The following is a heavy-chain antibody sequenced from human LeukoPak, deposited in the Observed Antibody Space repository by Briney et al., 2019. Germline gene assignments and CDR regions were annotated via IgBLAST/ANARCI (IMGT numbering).Heavy chain of an antibody. D-gene: IGHD6-19*01. CDR3: ARRGWIGVTGTVVGWFDP. J-gene: IGHJ5*02. V-gene: IGHV1-2*02. CDR1: GYTFTGYY. CDR2: INPNSGDT. Sequence: ASVKVSCKASGYTFTGYYMHWVRQAPGQGLEWMGWINPNSGDTNYAQKFQGRVTMTRDTSISTAYMGLSRLRSDDTAVYYCARRGWIGVTGTVVGWFDPWGQGTLVTVSS.